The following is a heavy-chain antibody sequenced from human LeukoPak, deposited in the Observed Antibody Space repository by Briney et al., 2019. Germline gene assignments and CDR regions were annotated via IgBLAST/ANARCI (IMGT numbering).Heavy chain of an antibody. CDR2: IYPSDSDT. J-gene: IGHJ5*02. D-gene: IGHD3-3*01. CDR3: ARLPRETIWESYFAP. CDR1: GYTFTTYW. V-gene: IGHV5-51*01. Sequence: GESLRISCKGSGYTFTTYWIGWVRQMPGRGLEWMGIIYPSDSDTKYSPSFQGQVTLSVDKSINTAYLQWSSLKAPDTAMYYCARLPRETIWESYFAPWGQGTLVTVSS.